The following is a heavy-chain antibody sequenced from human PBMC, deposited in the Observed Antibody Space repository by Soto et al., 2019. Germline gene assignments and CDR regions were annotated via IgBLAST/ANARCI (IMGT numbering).Heavy chain of an antibody. J-gene: IGHJ5*02. CDR1: GYTFTGYY. CDR2: INPNSGGT. Sequence: QVQLVQSGAEVKKPGASVKVSCKASGYTFTGYYMHWVRQPPGQGLEWMGWINPNSGGTNYAQKFQGWVTMTRDTSISTAYMELSRLRSDDTAVYYCARSPGYCSSTSCYFWFDPWGQGTLVTVSS. CDR3: ARSPGYCSSTSCYFWFDP. V-gene: IGHV1-2*04. D-gene: IGHD2-2*01.